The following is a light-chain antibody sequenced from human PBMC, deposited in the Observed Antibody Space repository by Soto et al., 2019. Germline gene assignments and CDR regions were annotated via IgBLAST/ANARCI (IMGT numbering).Light chain of an antibody. Sequence: EIVLTQSPGTLSLSPGERATLSCRASQSVSSSYLAWYQQKPGQAPRLLIYGASSRATGIPDRFSGSGSGADFTLIISRLEPEDFAVYSCQQYGSSPVYTFGQGTKLEIK. J-gene: IGKJ2*01. V-gene: IGKV3-20*01. CDR2: GAS. CDR3: QQYGSSPVYT. CDR1: QSVSSSY.